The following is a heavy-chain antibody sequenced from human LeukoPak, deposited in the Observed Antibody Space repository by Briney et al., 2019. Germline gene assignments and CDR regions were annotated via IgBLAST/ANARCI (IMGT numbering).Heavy chain of an antibody. CDR2: IKQDGSEK. D-gene: IGHD6-19*01. Sequence: GGSLRLSCAASGFTFSSYWMSWVRQAPGKGLEWVANIKQDGSEKYYVDSVKGRFTISRDNAKNSLYLQMNSLRAEDTAVYYCARGTAWLAPYYYYYYMDVWGKGTTVTVSS. J-gene: IGHJ6*03. V-gene: IGHV3-7*01. CDR1: GFTFSSYW. CDR3: ARGTAWLAPYYYYYYMDV.